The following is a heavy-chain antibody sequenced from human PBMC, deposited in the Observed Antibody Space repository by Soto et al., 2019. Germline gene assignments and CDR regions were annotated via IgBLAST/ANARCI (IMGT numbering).Heavy chain of an antibody. CDR1: GYPFTNNY. Sequence: QVQLVQSGAEVQKPGASVRLSCKASGYPFTNNYVHWVRQAPGQGLEWMGRVNPSGGDTAYAQRFQGRVTMTRGTSTSTVYMELSSLRSEDTAVYYCARATSLAGVWGTYRPPYYFDYWGQGALVTASS. J-gene: IGHJ4*02. V-gene: IGHV1-46*01. D-gene: IGHD3-16*02. CDR3: ARATSLAGVWGTYRPPYYFDY. CDR2: VNPSGGDT.